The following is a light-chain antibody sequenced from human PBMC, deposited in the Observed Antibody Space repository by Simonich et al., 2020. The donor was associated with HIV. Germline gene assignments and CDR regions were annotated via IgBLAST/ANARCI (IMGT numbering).Light chain of an antibody. V-gene: IGLV2-14*02. J-gene: IGLJ2*01. CDR2: EGS. Sequence: QSALTQPASVSGSPGQSITISCTGTSSDVGNYNLVSWYQHHPDKAPKRMIYEGSERPSGVSNRFSGSKSGNTASLTISRLRAEDEADYYCSSYTGSNTVIFGGGTKLTVL. CDR1: SSDVGNYNL. CDR3: SSYTGSNTVI.